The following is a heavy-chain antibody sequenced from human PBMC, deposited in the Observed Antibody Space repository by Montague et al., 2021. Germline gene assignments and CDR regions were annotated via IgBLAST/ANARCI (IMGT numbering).Heavy chain of an antibody. CDR1: GGSISSGGFY. CDR2: IYDRGST. D-gene: IGHD2-15*01. CDR3: ARSGGYCSGGRCDTFDY. V-gene: IGHV4-31*03. Sequence: TLSLTCSVSGGSISSGGFYWSWIRQHPGKGPEWIGSIYDRGSTNYNPSLKSRLTLSRDTSKNQASLRLTSVTAAETAVYYCARSGGYCSGGRCDTFDYWGQGTLVTVSS. J-gene: IGHJ4*02.